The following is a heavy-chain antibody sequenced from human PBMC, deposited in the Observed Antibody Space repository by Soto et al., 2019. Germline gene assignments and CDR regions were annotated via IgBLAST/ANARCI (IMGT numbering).Heavy chain of an antibody. CDR2: IIPIFGTA. V-gene: IGHV1-69*13. CDR3: ARDRSYKQWLVHYY. Sequence: SVKVSGKASGGTFSSYAISWVRQAPGQGLEWMGGIIPIFGTANYAQKFQGRVTITADESTSTAYMELSSLRSEDTAVYYCARDRSYKQWLVHYYWGQATLVTLSS. CDR1: GGTFSSYA. D-gene: IGHD6-19*01. J-gene: IGHJ4*02.